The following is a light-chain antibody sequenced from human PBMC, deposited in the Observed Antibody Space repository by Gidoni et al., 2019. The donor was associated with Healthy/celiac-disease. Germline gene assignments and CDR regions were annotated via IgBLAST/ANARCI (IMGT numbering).Light chain of an antibody. J-gene: IGLJ2*01. V-gene: IGLV2-8*01. Sequence: QSALTQPPSASGSPGQSVTISCTGTSSDVGGYNYVSWYQQHPGKAPKLMIYEVSKRPSGVPDRVSGSKSGNTASLTVSGLQAEDEADYYCSSDAGSILFGGGTKMTVL. CDR3: SSDAGSIL. CDR2: EVS. CDR1: SSDVGGYNY.